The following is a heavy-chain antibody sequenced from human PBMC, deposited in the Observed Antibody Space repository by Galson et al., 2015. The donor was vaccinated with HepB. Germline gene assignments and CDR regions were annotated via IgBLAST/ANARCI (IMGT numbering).Heavy chain of an antibody. CDR1: GFNFTSSA. D-gene: IGHD1-7*01. CDR3: AAGIAGTTTPDFDS. J-gene: IGHJ4*02. CDR2: IVVGSGNT. Sequence: SVKVSCKASGFNFTSSAMQWVRQARGQRLEWIGWIVVGSGNTKDAQKFQERVTITRDMSTRTAYMELSSLRSEDTAVYYCAAGIAGTTTPDFDSWGQGTLVTASS. V-gene: IGHV1-58*02.